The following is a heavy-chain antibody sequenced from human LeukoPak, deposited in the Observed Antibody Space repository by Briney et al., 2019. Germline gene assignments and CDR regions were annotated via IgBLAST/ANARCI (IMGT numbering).Heavy chain of an antibody. Sequence: SETLSLTCTVSGGSISSSSYYWGWIRQPPGKGLEWIGSIYYSGSTYYNPSLKSRVTISVDTSKNQFSLKLSSVTAADTAVYYCVRNDILTGVDYWGQGTLVTVSS. J-gene: IGHJ4*02. CDR2: IYYSGST. V-gene: IGHV4-39*01. CDR3: VRNDILTGVDY. D-gene: IGHD3-9*01. CDR1: GGSISSSSYY.